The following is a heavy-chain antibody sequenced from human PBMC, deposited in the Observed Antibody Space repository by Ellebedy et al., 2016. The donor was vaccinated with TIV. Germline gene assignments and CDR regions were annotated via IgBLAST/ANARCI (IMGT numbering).Heavy chain of an antibody. CDR3: ARIQWVGQVDY. CDR1: GYSISSGYY. Sequence: MPSETLSLTCTVSGYSISSGYYWGWIRQPPGKGLEWIGNIYHSGSTYYNPSLKSRVTISVDTSKNQFSLKLRSLTAADTAMYYCARIQWVGQVDYWGQGTLVTISS. V-gene: IGHV4-38-2*02. D-gene: IGHD5-24*01. J-gene: IGHJ4*02. CDR2: IYHSGST.